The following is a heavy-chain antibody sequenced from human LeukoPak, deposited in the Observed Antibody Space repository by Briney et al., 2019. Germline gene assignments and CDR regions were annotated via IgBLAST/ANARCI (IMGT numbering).Heavy chain of an antibody. D-gene: IGHD2-15*01. Sequence: QTGGSLRLSCAASGFTFSSYAMSWVRQAPGKGLEWVSAISGSGGSTYYADSVKGRFTISRGNSKNTLYLQMNSLRAEDTAVYYCAKSCGGSCAGDYWGQGTLVTVSS. CDR1: GFTFSSYA. V-gene: IGHV3-23*01. J-gene: IGHJ4*02. CDR3: AKSCGGSCAGDY. CDR2: ISGSGGST.